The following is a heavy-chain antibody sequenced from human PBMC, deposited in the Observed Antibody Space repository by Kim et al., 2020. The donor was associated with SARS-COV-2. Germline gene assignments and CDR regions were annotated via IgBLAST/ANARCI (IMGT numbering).Heavy chain of an antibody. Sequence: GSYKYYADSVKGRFTISRNNSKNTLYLQMNSPRPEDTAVYYCASGAVFDYWGQGTLVTVSS. CDR2: GSYK. J-gene: IGHJ4*02. V-gene: IGHV3-30-3*01. D-gene: IGHD3-16*01. CDR3: ASGAVFDY.